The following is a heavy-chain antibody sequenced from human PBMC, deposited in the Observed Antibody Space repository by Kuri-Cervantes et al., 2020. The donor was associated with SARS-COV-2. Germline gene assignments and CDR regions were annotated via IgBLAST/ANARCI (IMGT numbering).Heavy chain of an antibody. CDR1: GFTFSSYG. CDR3: ARDRVGVHDY. V-gene: IGHV3-30*03. CDR2: ISYDGSNK. J-gene: IGHJ4*02. Sequence: GESLKISCAASGFTFSSYGMHWVRQAPGKGLEWVAVISYDGSNKYYADSVKGRFTISRDNSKNTLYLQMNSLRAEDTAVYYCARDRVGVHDYWGQGTLVTV. D-gene: IGHD2-21*01.